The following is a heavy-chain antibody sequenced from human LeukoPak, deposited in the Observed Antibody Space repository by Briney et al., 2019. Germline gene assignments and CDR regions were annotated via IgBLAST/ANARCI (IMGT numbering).Heavy chain of an antibody. Sequence: GGSLRLSGAASGFTFSSYAMSWVRQAPGKGLEWVSAISGSGGSTYYADSVKGRFTISRDNSKKTMYLEIDSLRVEDTAVYYCARDQGGGTFDIWGQGTMVTVSS. J-gene: IGHJ3*02. CDR1: GFTFSSYA. D-gene: IGHD3-16*01. CDR3: ARDQGGGTFDI. CDR2: ISGSGGST. V-gene: IGHV3-23*01.